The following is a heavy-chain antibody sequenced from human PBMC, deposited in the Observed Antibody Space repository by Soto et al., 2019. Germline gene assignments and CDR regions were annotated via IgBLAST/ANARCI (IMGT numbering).Heavy chain of an antibody. CDR2: IGPAGDT. Sequence: GGSLRLSCAASGFTLSNYYMHWVRQATGKGLEWVSAIGPAGDTYYPGSVKGRFTISRENAKNSLYLQMNSPRAGDTAVYYCARSRGADFDYWGQGTLVTVSS. CDR1: GFTLSNYY. CDR3: ARSRGADFDY. D-gene: IGHD3-10*01. J-gene: IGHJ4*02. V-gene: IGHV3-13*04.